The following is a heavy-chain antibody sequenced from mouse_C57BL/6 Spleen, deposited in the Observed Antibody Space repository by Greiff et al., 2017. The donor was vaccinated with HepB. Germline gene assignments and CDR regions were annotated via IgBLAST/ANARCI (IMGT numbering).Heavy chain of an antibody. CDR1: GYTFTSYG. Sequence: VKLQESGAELARPGASVKLSCKASGYTFTSYGISWVKQRTGQGLEWIGEIYPRSGNTYYNEKFKGKATLTADKSSSTAYMELRSLTSEDSAVYFCARRGDYDDDYAMDYWGQGTSVTVSS. CDR2: IYPRSGNT. CDR3: ARRGDYDDDYAMDY. V-gene: IGHV1-81*01. J-gene: IGHJ4*01. D-gene: IGHD2-4*01.